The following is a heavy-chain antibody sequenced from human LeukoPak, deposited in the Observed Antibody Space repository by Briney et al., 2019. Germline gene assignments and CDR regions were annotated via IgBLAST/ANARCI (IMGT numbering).Heavy chain of an antibody. Sequence: SETLSLTCAVYGGSFSGYYWSWIRQPPGKGLEGIGEINHSGSTNYNPSLKSRVTISVDTSKNQFSLKLSSVTAADTAVYYCARGLDDILTGSYYYYYGMDVWGQGTTVTVSS. J-gene: IGHJ6*02. D-gene: IGHD3-9*01. CDR1: GGSFSGYY. CDR2: INHSGST. V-gene: IGHV4-34*01. CDR3: ARGLDDILTGSYYYYYGMDV.